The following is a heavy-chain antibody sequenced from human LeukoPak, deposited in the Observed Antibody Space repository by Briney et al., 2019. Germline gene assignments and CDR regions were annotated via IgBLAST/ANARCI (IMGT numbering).Heavy chain of an antibody. CDR1: GFTFSNFW. V-gene: IGHV3-7*01. D-gene: IGHD3-10*01. CDR3: AKGDYGSGSYFPFDY. CDR2: IKQDGSET. J-gene: IGHJ4*02. Sequence: GGSLRLSCAASGFTFSNFWMSWVRQAPGKGLEWVANIKQDGSETYHVDSVKGRFTISRDNAKNSLYLQMNSLRAEDTAVYYCAKGDYGSGSYFPFDYWGQGTLVTVSS.